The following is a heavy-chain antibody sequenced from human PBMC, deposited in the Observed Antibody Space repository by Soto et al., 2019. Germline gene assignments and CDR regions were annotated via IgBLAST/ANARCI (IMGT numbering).Heavy chain of an antibody. CDR2: ISYDGSNK. J-gene: IGHJ4*02. V-gene: IGHV3-30*18. CDR1: GFTFSSYG. CDR3: AKDSFEWELLLVLDY. Sequence: QVQLVESGGGVVQPGRSLRLSCAASGFTFSSYGMHWVRQAPGKGLEWVAVISYDGSNKYYADSVKGRFTISRDNSKNTLYLQMNSLRAEDTAVYYCAKDSFEWELLLVLDYWGQGTLVTVSS. D-gene: IGHD1-26*01.